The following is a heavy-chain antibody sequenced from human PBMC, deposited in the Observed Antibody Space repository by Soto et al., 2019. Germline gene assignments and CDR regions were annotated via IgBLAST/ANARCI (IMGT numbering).Heavy chain of an antibody. J-gene: IGHJ6*02. CDR3: ARAGGYYYDSSGYYSKKRYYCMDV. Sequence: GGSLRLSCAASGFTFSSYDMHWVRQATGKGLEWVSAIGTAGDTYYPGSVKGRFTISRENAKNSLYLQMNSLRAGDTAVYYCARAGGYYYDSSGYYSKKRYYCMDVWGQGTTVTVSS. CDR1: GFTFSSYD. D-gene: IGHD3-22*01. CDR2: IGTAGDT. V-gene: IGHV3-13*01.